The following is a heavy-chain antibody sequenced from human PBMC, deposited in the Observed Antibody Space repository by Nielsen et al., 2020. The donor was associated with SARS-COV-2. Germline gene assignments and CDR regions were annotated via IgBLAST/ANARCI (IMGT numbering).Heavy chain of an antibody. CDR3: ARDLVVGATTWYYMDV. CDR1: GYTFTSYA. J-gene: IGHJ6*03. Sequence: ASVKVSCKASGYTFTSYAMHWVRQAPGQRLEWMGWINAGNGNTKYSQKFQGRVTITRDTSASTAYMELSSLRSEDTAVYYCARDLVVGATTWYYMDVWGKETTVTVFS. CDR2: INAGNGNT. D-gene: IGHD1-26*01. V-gene: IGHV1-3*01.